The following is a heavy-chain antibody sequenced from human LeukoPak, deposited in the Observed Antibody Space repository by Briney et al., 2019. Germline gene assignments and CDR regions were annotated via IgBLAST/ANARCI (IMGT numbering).Heavy chain of an antibody. V-gene: IGHV3-30*18. J-gene: IGHJ1*01. Sequence: PGGSLRLSCAASGFTFSSYSMNWVRQAPGKGLEWVAVISYDGSNKYYADSVKGRFTISRDNSKNTLYLQMNSLRAEDTAVYYCAKDAGSGSYYLYFQHWGQGTLVTVSS. CDR2: ISYDGSNK. D-gene: IGHD1-26*01. CDR3: AKDAGSGSYYLYFQH. CDR1: GFTFSSYS.